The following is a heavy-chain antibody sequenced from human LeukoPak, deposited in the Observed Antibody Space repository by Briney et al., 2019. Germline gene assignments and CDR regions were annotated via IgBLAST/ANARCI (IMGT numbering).Heavy chain of an antibody. CDR2: ISSSSTI. D-gene: IGHD6-13*01. CDR3: ARGCDSSSWYCAFDI. J-gene: IGHJ3*02. Sequence: SGGSLRLSCAASGFTFSSYSMNWVRQAPGKGLEWVSYISSSSTIYYADSVKGRFTISRDNAKNSLYLQMNSLRAEDTAVYYCARGCDSSSWYCAFDIWGQGTMATVSS. CDR1: GFTFSSYS. V-gene: IGHV3-48*04.